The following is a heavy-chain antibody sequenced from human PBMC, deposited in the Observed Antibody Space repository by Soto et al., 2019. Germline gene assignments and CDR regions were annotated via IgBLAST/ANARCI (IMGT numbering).Heavy chain of an antibody. Sequence: QVQLQESGPGLVKPSETLSLTCTVSGGSISTWSWVRQPPGKGLEWIGYVYYSGSTNYNPSLKSRVTISVDTSKNQFSLNLTSVTAADTAMYYCARGGRSAYYYYMGVWGKGTTVTVSS. CDR3: ARGGRSAYYYYMGV. CDR2: VYYSGST. V-gene: IGHV4-59*01. CDR1: GGSIST. J-gene: IGHJ6*03.